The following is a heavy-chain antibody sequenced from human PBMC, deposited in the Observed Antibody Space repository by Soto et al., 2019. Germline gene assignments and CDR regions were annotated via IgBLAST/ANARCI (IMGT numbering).Heavy chain of an antibody. Sequence: GGSLRLSCAASGFTFSDYYMSWIRQAPGKGLEWVSYISSSGSTIYYADSVKGRFTISRDNAKNSLYLQMNSLRAEDTAVYYCASGMAKERIIAAAGTFAFDIWGQGTMVTVSS. CDR2: ISSSGSTI. CDR1: GFTFSDYY. V-gene: IGHV3-11*01. D-gene: IGHD6-13*01. CDR3: ASGMAKERIIAAAGTFAFDI. J-gene: IGHJ3*02.